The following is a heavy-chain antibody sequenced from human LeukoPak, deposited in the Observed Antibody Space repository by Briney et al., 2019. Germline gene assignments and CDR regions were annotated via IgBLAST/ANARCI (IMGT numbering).Heavy chain of an antibody. CDR1: GGSISSSDYY. CDR3: ARDRWDTSGYYSTFDY. D-gene: IGHD3-22*01. CDR2: IDYSGST. Sequence: SQTLSLTCTVSGGSISSSDYYWIWIRQPPGKGLEWIVHIDYSGSTYHTPSLQSRVTISLDTSKNQFSLRLTSVTAADTAVYYCARDRWDTSGYYSTFDYWGRGTLVTVSS. J-gene: IGHJ4*02. V-gene: IGHV4-30-4*08.